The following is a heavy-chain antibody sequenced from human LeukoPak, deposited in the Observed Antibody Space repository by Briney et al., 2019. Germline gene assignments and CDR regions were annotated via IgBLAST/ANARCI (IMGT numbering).Heavy chain of an antibody. D-gene: IGHD6-13*01. CDR3: ARHSSAARGWFDP. J-gene: IGHJ5*02. CDR2: IFYSGST. V-gene: IGHV4-59*08. Sequence: SETLSLTCTISGGSISNYYWSWIRQPPGKGLEWIGYIFYSGSTYYNPSLKSRVTISVDTSKNQFSLNLTSVTAADTAVYCCARHSSAARGWFDPWGQGTLVTVSS. CDR1: GGSISNYY.